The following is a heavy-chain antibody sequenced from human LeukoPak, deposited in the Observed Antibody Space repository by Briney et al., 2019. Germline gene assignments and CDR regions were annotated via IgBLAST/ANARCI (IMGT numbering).Heavy chain of an antibody. J-gene: IGHJ4*02. CDR2: ISGSGGST. CDR3: ATSSPIAVAGTDY. Sequence: PGGSLRLSCAASGFTFSSYAMSWVRQAPGKGLEWVSAISGSGGSTYYADSVKGQFTISRDNSKNTLYLQMNSLRAEDTAVYYCATSSPIAVAGTDYWGQGTLVTVSS. V-gene: IGHV3-23*01. D-gene: IGHD6-19*01. CDR1: GFTFSSYA.